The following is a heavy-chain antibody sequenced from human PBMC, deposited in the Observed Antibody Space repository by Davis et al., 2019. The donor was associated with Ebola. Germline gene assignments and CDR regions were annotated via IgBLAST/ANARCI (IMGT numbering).Heavy chain of an antibody. CDR3: ARTSIVGTSTTASDI. CDR1: GYTFRNSA. D-gene: IGHD1-26*01. CDR2: ISAYNGNT. Sequence: AASVKVSCKASGYTFRNSAISWVRQAPGQGLEWMGWISAYNGNTNYAQILQGRVTMTTDTSTGTAYMELRSLRSEDTAVYFCARTSIVGTSTTASDIWGQGTMVTVS. V-gene: IGHV1-18*01. J-gene: IGHJ3*02.